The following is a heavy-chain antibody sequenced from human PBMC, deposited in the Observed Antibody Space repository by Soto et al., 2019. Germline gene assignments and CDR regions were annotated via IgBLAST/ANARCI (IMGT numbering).Heavy chain of an antibody. D-gene: IGHD1-1*01. CDR3: ARDGLGTTGYYYGMDV. V-gene: IGHV1-2*04. J-gene: IGHJ6*02. Sequence: ASVKVSCKASGYTFTGYYMHWVRQAPGQGLEWMGWINPNSGGTNYAQKFQGWVTMTRDTSISTAYMGRSRLRSDDTAVYYCARDGLGTTGYYYGMDVWGQGTTVTVSS. CDR1: GYTFTGYY. CDR2: INPNSGGT.